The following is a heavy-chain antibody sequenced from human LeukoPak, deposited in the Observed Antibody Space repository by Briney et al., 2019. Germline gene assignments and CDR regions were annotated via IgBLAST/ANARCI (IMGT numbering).Heavy chain of an antibody. Sequence: GGSLRLSCAASGFTFCSYAMSWGRQALGKGLGWGSAISGSGGSTYYADSVKGRFTISRDNSKNTLYLQMNSLRAEDTAVYYCAKDPTMIVVVIPDYWGQGTLVTVSS. CDR3: AKDPTMIVVVIPDY. CDR2: ISGSGGST. CDR1: GFTFCSYA. V-gene: IGHV3-23*01. D-gene: IGHD3-22*01. J-gene: IGHJ4*02.